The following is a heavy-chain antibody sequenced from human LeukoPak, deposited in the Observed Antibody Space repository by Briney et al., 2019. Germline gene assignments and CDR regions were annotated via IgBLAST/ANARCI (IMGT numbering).Heavy chain of an antibody. J-gene: IGHJ5*02. CDR1: GGSFSGYY. V-gene: IGHV4-34*01. CDR2: INHSGST. CDR3: ARGGCSSTSCHPGANWFDP. D-gene: IGHD2-2*01. Sequence: SETLSFTCAVYGGSFSGYYWSWIRQPPGKGLEWIGEINHSGSTNYNPSLKSRVTISVDTSKNQFSLKLSSVTAADTAVYYCARGGCSSTSCHPGANWFDPWGQGTLVTVSS.